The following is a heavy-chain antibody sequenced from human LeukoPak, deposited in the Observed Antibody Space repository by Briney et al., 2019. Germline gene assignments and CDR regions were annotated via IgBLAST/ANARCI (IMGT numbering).Heavy chain of an antibody. Sequence: GGSLRLSCAASGFSFSTYSMNWVRQVPGKGLEWVSAINGGGGNTYYADSVKGRFTISRDNSKNMVYLQMNTLRADDTAVYYCAKSVVVITFRFDDWGQGALVTVSS. J-gene: IGHJ4*02. CDR2: INGGGGNT. CDR1: GFSFSTYS. CDR3: AKSVVVITFRFDD. D-gene: IGHD2-15*01. V-gene: IGHV3-23*01.